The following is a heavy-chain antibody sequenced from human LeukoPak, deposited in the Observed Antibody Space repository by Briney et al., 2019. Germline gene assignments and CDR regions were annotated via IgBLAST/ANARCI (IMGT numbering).Heavy chain of an antibody. CDR1: GFTFSSYA. CDR2: ISGSGGST. J-gene: IGHJ4*02. Sequence: GASLRLSCAASGFTFSSYATSWVRQAPGKGLEWVSAISGSGGSTYYADSVKGRFTISRDNSKNTLYLQMNSLRAEDTAVYYCAKDGTLYSSGRFDYWGQGTLVTVSS. V-gene: IGHV3-23*01. CDR3: AKDGTLYSSGRFDY. D-gene: IGHD6-19*01.